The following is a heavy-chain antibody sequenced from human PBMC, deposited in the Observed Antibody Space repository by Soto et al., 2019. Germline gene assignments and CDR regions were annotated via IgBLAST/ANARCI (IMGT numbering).Heavy chain of an antibody. Sequence: QVQLVESGGGVVQPGRSLRLSCVAAGFTFSSYGMHWVRQAPGKGLEWVAVISYDGSSKYHADSVKGRVTISRDNSKNTLYLQMNSLRAEDTAVYDCAKEGVPAAIEESLGDMDVWGQGTTVTVSS. V-gene: IGHV3-30*18. CDR2: ISYDGSSK. CDR3: AKEGVPAAIEESLGDMDV. J-gene: IGHJ6*02. D-gene: IGHD2-2*01. CDR1: GFTFSSYG.